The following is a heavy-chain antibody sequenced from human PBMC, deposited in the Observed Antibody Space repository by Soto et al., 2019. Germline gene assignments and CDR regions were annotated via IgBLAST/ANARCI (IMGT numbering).Heavy chain of an antibody. CDR2: IYYSGST. CDR1: GGSVSSGSYY. CDR3: ARGVPYSYGYVSWFDP. V-gene: IGHV4-61*01. J-gene: IGHJ5*02. D-gene: IGHD5-18*01. Sequence: SETLSLTCTVSGGSVSSGSYYWSWIRQHPGKGLEWIGYIYYSGSTNYNPSLKSRVTISVDTSKNQFSLKLSSVTAADTALYYCARGVPYSYGYVSWFDPWGQGTLVTV.